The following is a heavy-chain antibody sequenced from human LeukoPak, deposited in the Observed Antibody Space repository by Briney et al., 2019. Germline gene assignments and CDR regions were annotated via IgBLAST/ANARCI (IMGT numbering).Heavy chain of an antibody. V-gene: IGHV4-4*02. Sequence: SETLSLTCTVSGGSISSSNWWSWVRQPPGKGLEWIGEIYHSGSTNYNPSLKSRVTISVDKSKNQFSLKLSSATAADTAVYYCAKTTVTTYNWFDPWGQGTLVTVSS. J-gene: IGHJ5*02. CDR2: IYHSGST. D-gene: IGHD4-17*01. CDR3: AKTTVTTYNWFDP. CDR1: GGSISSSNW.